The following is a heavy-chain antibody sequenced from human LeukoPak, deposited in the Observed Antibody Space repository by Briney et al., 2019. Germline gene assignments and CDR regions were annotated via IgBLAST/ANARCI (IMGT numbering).Heavy chain of an antibody. CDR2: ISGFSGNT. CDR1: GFTFSSSV. CDR3: ARIDTYYYDSSGYYSAFDI. J-gene: IGHJ3*02. D-gene: IGHD3-22*01. Sequence: PGGSLRLSCAASGFTFSSSVLSWVRQAPGKGLEWVSTISGFSGNTYYADSVKGRFTISRDNSKNSLYLQMNSLRAEDTALYYCARIDTYYYDSSGYYSAFDIWGQGTIVTVS. V-gene: IGHV3-23*01.